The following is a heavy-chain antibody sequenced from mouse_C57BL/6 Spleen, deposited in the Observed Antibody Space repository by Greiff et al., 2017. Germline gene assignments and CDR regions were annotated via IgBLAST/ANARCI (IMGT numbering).Heavy chain of an antibody. Sequence: QVQLQQPGAELVRPGTSVKLSCKASGYTFTSYWMHWVKQRPGQGLEWIGVIDPSDSYTNYNQKFKGKATLTVDTSSSTAYMQLSSLTSEDSAVYYCVSYAALYEVGDWGQGTTLTVSS. D-gene: IGHD2-3*01. CDR3: VSYAALYEVGD. CDR1: GYTFTSYW. J-gene: IGHJ2*01. V-gene: IGHV1-59*01. CDR2: IDPSDSYT.